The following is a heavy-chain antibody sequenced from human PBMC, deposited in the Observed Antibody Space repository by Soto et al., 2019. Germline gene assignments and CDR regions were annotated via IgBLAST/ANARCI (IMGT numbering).Heavy chain of an antibody. D-gene: IGHD3-10*01. CDR3: AITHLRFGEHHY. V-gene: IGHV1-8*01. CDR2: MNHNSGNT. CDR1: GYTFTSYD. Sequence: QVQLVQSGAEVKKPGASVKVSCKASGYTFTSYDINWVRQATGQGLEWMGWMNHNSGNTGYAQKFQGRVTLTRNTSISTAYMALSSLRSEDTAVYYCAITHLRFGEHHYWGQGTLVTFSS. J-gene: IGHJ4*02.